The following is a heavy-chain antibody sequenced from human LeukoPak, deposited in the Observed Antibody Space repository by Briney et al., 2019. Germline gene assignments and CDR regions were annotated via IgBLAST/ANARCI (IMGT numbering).Heavy chain of an antibody. J-gene: IGHJ4*02. CDR3: ARGGVDHYYYDSSGYRYYFDY. CDR1: GGTFSSYA. CDR2: IIPIFGTA. D-gene: IGHD3-22*01. V-gene: IGHV1-69*13. Sequence: GASVKVSCKASGGTFSSYAISWVRQAPGQEREWMGGIIPIFGTANYAQEFQGRVTIAADESTSTAYMELSSLRSEDTAVYYCARGGVDHYYYDSSGYRYYFDYWGQGTLVTVSS.